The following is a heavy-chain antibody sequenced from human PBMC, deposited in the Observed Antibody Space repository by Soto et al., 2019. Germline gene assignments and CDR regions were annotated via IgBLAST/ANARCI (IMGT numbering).Heavy chain of an antibody. CDR2: IKQEGSGK. D-gene: IGHD2-15*01. CDR1: GFTFIRYW. J-gene: IGHJ6*03. V-gene: IGHV3-7*01. CDR3: ARLTTYCSGGSCYSGLYCYYMDV. Sequence: EVQLVESGGGLVQPGGSLRLSCAASGFTFIRYWMSWVRQAPGKRLEWVANIKQEGSGKYYVDSWKGRFTIARDRAKNSLWLQTNSLRAEDTAVYYCARLTTYCSGGSCYSGLYCYYMDVWGTGTTVTVSS.